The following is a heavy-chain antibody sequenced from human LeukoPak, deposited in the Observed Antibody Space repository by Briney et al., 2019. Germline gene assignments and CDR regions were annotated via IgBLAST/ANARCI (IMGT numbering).Heavy chain of an antibody. Sequence: GGSLRLSCAASGFTFSSYSMNWVRQAPGKGLEWVSSISSSSSYIYYADSVKGRFTISRDNAKNSLYLQMNSLRAEDTAVYYCAREDTAMVYGMDVWGQGTTVTVSS. CDR3: AREDTAMVYGMDV. CDR2: ISSSSSYI. D-gene: IGHD5-18*01. CDR1: GFTFSSYS. J-gene: IGHJ6*02. V-gene: IGHV3-21*01.